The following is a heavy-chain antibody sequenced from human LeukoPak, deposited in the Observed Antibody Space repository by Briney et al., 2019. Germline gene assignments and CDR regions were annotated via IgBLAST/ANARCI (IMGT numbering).Heavy chain of an antibody. V-gene: IGHV4-59*01. CDR1: GGSISSYY. CDR2: IYYSGST. Sequence: SETLSPTCTVSGGSISSYYWSWIRQPPGKGLEWIGYIYYSGSTNYNPSLKSRVTISVDTSKNQFSLKLSSVTAADTAVYYCARDRAYFDYWGQGTLVTVSS. J-gene: IGHJ4*02. CDR3: ARDRAYFDY.